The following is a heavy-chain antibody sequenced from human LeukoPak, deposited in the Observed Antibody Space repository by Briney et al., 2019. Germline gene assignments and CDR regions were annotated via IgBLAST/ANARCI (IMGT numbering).Heavy chain of an antibody. CDR3: ARDRVYSSGWYGDAFDI. J-gene: IGHJ3*02. Sequence: QPGGSLRLSCAASGFTFSSYWMSWVRQAPGKGLGGVANIKQDGSEKYYVDSVKGRFTISRENAKNSLYLQMNSLRAEDTVVYYCARDRVYSSGWYGDAFDIWGQGTMVTVSS. CDR1: GFTFSSYW. V-gene: IGHV3-7*01. CDR2: IKQDGSEK. D-gene: IGHD6-19*01.